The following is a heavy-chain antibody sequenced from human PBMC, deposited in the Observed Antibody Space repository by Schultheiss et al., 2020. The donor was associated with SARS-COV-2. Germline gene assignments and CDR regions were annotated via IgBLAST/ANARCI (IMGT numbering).Heavy chain of an antibody. D-gene: IGHD2-21*02. CDR1: GGSFSGYY. J-gene: IGHJ6*02. CDR3: ARWVYCGGDCSSYYYYYGMDV. CDR2: IYTSGST. Sequence: SETLSLTCAVYGGSFSGYYWSWIRQPAGKGLEWIGRIYTSGSTNYNPSLKSRVTMSVDTSKNQFSLKLSSVTAADTAVYYCARWVYCGGDCSSYYYYYGMDVWGQGTTVTVSS. V-gene: IGHV4-59*10.